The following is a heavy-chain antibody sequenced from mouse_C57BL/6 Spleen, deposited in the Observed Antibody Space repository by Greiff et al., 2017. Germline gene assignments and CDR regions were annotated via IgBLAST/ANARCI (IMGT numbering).Heavy chain of an antibody. J-gene: IGHJ4*01. CDR1: GYTFTDYE. Sequence: VQLQQSGAELVRPGASVTLSCKASGYTFTDYEMHWVKQTPVHGLEWIGAIAPETGGTAYTQKFKGKAILTADKSSSTAYMELRSLTSEDSAVYYCTRAGRGVPMDYWGQGTSVTVSS. D-gene: IGHD1-1*01. CDR2: IAPETGGT. CDR3: TRAGRGVPMDY. V-gene: IGHV1-15*01.